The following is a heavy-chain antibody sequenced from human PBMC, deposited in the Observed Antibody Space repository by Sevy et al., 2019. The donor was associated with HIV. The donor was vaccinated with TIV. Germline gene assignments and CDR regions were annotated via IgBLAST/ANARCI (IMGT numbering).Heavy chain of an antibody. CDR2: TSGNSGAI. J-gene: IGHJ6*02. CDR3: ARGPDCGGDCDVGFYYPLDV. CDR1: GFIFSRYS. Sequence: GGSLRRSCTVSGFIFSRYSMNWVRQAPGKGLEWISYTSGNSGAIYYPDSVKGRFTVSRDNANNALFLQMSSLKDDDTAVYYCARGPDCGGDCDVGFYYPLDVWGQGTTVTVSS. V-gene: IGHV3-48*02. D-gene: IGHD2-21*02.